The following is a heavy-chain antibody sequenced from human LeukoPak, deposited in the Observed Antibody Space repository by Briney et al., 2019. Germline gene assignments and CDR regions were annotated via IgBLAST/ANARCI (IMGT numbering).Heavy chain of an antibody. CDR3: ARAKVKTGYWFDP. J-gene: IGHJ5*02. V-gene: IGHV1-2*02. CDR1: GYTLTGNY. CDR2: INPNSGDT. Sequence: ASVKVSCKASGYTLTGNYMHWVRQAPGQGLEWMGWINPNSGDTNYAQKFQGRVTMTRDTSISTAYMELTGLMSDDTAVYYCARAKVKTGYWFDPWGQGTLVTVSS.